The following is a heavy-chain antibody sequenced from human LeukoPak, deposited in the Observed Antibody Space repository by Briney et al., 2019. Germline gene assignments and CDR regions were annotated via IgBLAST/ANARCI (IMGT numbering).Heavy chain of an antibody. Sequence: SETLSLTCAVSGGSISSGGYSWSWIRQPPGKGLEWIGYIYHSGSTYYNPSLKSRVTISVDTSKDQFSLKLSSVTAADTAVYYCARAYDFWSGYSQFDIWGQGTMVTVSS. CDR2: IYHSGST. V-gene: IGHV4-30-2*05. J-gene: IGHJ3*02. CDR1: GGSISSGGYS. CDR3: ARAYDFWSGYSQFDI. D-gene: IGHD3-3*01.